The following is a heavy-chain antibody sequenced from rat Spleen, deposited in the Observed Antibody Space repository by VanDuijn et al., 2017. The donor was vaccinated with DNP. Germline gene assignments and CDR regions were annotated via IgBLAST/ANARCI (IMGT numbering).Heavy chain of an antibody. J-gene: IGHJ2*01. CDR2: ISYSGGT. V-gene: IGHV3-1*01. Sequence: EVQLQESGPGLVKPSQSLSLTCSVTSYSITSNYWGWIRKFPGNKMEYLGYISYSGGTNYNPSLKSRISITRDTSKNQFFLHLNSLITEDTATYYCARWSDYFDNWGQGVMVTVSS. CDR1: SYSITSNY. CDR3: ARWSDYFDN.